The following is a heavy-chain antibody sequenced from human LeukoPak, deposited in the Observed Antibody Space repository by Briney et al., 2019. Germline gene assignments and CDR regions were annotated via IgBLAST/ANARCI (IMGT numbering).Heavy chain of an antibody. J-gene: IGHJ4*02. D-gene: IGHD1-1*01. Sequence: PSETLSLTCTVSGYSISSGYYWGWIRQPPGKGLEWIGSIYHSGSTYYNPSLKSRVTISVDTSKNQFSLKLSSVTAADTAVYYCAKVIRSNFVDYWGQGTLVTVSS. CDR2: IYHSGST. V-gene: IGHV4-38-2*02. CDR3: AKVIRSNFVDY. CDR1: GYSISSGYY.